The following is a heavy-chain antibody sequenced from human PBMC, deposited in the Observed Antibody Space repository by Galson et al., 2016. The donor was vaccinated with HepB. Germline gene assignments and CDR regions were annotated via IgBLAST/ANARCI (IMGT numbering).Heavy chain of an antibody. CDR2: IYYSGST. CDR3: ARFEYSRPLAAFVI. Sequence: TLSLTCTVSGGAISSGDSYWSWLRQHPGKGLEWIGYIYYSGSTYYNPSIKSRVTMSADMSTNQFSLRLSSVTAADTALYYFARFEYSRPLAAFVIWGQGTAVTVSS. V-gene: IGHV4-31*03. CDR1: GGAISSGDSY. J-gene: IGHJ3*02. D-gene: IGHD6-13*01.